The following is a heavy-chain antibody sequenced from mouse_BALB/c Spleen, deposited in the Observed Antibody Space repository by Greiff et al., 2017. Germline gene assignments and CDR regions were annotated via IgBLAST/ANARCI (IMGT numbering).Heavy chain of an antibody. D-gene: IGHD1-1*01. CDR2: ISSGGSYT. CDR3: ARRAGDGSSYDYAMDC. Sequence: EVKLMESGGDLVKPGGSLKLSCAASGFTFSSYGMSWVRQTPDKRLEWVATISSGGSYTYYPDSVKGRFTISRDNAKNTLYLQMSSLKSEDTAMYYCARRAGDGSSYDYAMDCWGQGTAVTDSS. V-gene: IGHV5-6*02. CDR1: GFTFSSYG. J-gene: IGHJ4*01.